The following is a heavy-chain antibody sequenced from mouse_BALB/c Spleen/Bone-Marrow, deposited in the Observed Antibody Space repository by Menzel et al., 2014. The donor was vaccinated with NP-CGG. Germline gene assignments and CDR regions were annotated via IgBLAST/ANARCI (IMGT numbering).Heavy chain of an antibody. J-gene: IGHJ4*01. V-gene: IGHV4-1*02. CDR2: INPDSSTI. Sequence: EVKLMESGGGLVQPGGSLKLSCAASGFDFSSYWMSWVRQAPGKGLEWIGGINPDSSTINYTPSLKDKFIISRDNAKNTLYLQMSKVRSEDTALYYCARPRGNYAMDYWGQGTSVTVSS. CDR3: ARPRGNYAMDY. CDR1: GFDFSSYW.